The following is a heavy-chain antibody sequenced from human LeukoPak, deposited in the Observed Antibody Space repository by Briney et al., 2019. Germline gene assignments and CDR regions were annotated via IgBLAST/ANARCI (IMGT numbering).Heavy chain of an antibody. Sequence: PSETLSLTCAVSGYSISSGYYWGWIRQPPGKGLEWIGSIYHSGSTYYNPSLKSRVTISVDTSKNQFSLKLSSVTAADTAVYYCARDPPWFGELSYYYYGMDVWGKGTTVTVSS. V-gene: IGHV4-38-2*02. J-gene: IGHJ6*04. CDR1: GYSISSGYY. CDR2: IYHSGST. CDR3: ARDPPWFGELSYYYYGMDV. D-gene: IGHD3-10*01.